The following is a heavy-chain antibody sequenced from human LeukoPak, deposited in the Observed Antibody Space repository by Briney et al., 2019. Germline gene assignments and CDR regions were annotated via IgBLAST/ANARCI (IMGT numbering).Heavy chain of an antibody. CDR1: GFTFSDYY. CDR2: ISSSGSTI. V-gene: IGHV3-11*01. Sequence: KSGGSLRLSCAASGFTFSDYYMSWIRQAPGKGLEWVSYISSSGSTIYYADSVKGRFTISRDNAKNSLYLQMNSLRAEDTAVYYCASVRDRLRYFDWWDYWGQGTLVTVSS. CDR3: ASVRDRLRYFDWWDY. D-gene: IGHD3-9*01. J-gene: IGHJ4*02.